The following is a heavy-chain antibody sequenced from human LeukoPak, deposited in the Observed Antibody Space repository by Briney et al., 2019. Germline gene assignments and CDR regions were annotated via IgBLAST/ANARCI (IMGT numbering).Heavy chain of an antibody. Sequence: SLKGRFTISRDNAKNSLYLQMNSLRDDDTAVYYCARAAGGTSRDYWGQGTLVTVSS. CDR3: ARAAGGTSRDY. D-gene: IGHD1-26*01. V-gene: IGHV3-21*01. J-gene: IGHJ4*02.